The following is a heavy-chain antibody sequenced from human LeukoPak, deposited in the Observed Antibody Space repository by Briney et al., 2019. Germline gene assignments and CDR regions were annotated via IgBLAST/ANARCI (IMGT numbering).Heavy chain of an antibody. D-gene: IGHD6-19*01. CDR1: GGSISSYY. CDR2: IYYSGST. CDR3: ARESSGWYDQYFQH. J-gene: IGHJ1*01. Sequence: SETLSLTCTVSGGSISSYYWSWIRQPPGKGLGLIGYIYYSGSTNYNPSLKSRVTISVDTSKNQFSPKLSSVTAADTAVYYCARESSGWYDQYFQHWGQGTLVTVSS. V-gene: IGHV4-59*01.